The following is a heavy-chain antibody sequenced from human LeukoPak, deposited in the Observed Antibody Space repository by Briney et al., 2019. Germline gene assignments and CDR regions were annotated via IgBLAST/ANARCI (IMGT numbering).Heavy chain of an antibody. CDR1: GFTFSSYA. D-gene: IGHD3-9*01. Sequence: GGSLRLSCAASGFTFSSYAMHWVRQAPGKGLEWVSGISWNSGSIGYADSVKGRFTISRDNAKNSLYLQMNSLRAEDTALYYCAKGEIDWLFHFDYWGQGTLVTVSS. J-gene: IGHJ4*02. CDR2: ISWNSGSI. CDR3: AKGEIDWLFHFDY. V-gene: IGHV3-9*01.